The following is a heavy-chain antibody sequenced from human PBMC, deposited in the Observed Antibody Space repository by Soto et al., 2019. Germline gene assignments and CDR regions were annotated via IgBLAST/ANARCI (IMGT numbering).Heavy chain of an antibody. Sequence: DVQLVESGGGLVQPGGSLRLTCVASGFPFSIYSMNWVRQAPGKGLEWSSYITSDTNTKKYADSVKGRFTISRDNAKNLVYLQMNSLRDEDTAVYFCARSVEGHFDYWGQGTVVTVSS. J-gene: IGHJ4*02. CDR3: ARSVEGHFDY. D-gene: IGHD1-1*01. CDR2: ITSDTNTK. V-gene: IGHV3-48*02. CDR1: GFPFSIYS.